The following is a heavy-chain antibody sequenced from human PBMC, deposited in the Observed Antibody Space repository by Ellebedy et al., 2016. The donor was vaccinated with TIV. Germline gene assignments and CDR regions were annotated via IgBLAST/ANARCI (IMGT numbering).Heavy chain of an antibody. CDR3: TRDRVVGVTTFVY. CDR1: GYTFTSYY. D-gene: IGHD4-17*01. Sequence: AASVKVSCKASGYTFTSYYMHWVRQAPGQGLEWMGIIDPLGCTTSYAENFQGRVSMTRDTSTSTVYMELISLRSEDSAVYYCTRDRVVGVTTFVYWGQGTVVTVSS. CDR2: IDPLGCTT. V-gene: IGHV1-46*01. J-gene: IGHJ4*02.